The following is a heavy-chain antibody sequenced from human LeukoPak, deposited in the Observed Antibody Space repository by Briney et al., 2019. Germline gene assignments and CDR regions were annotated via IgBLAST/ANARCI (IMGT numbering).Heavy chain of an antibody. V-gene: IGHV3-64*01. CDR2: ISNNGGTT. CDR3: ARVASSGTYGDY. Sequence: PGRSLRLSCAASGFTFSSYTMHWVRQAPGKGLEYVSAISNNGGTTYYANSVKGRFTISRDNSKNTLYLQMGSLRVEDMAVYYCARVASSGTYGDYWGQGTQVTVSS. J-gene: IGHJ4*02. CDR1: GFTFSSYT. D-gene: IGHD1-26*01.